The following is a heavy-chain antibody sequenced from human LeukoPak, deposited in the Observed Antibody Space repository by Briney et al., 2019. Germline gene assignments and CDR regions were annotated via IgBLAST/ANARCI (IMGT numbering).Heavy chain of an antibody. CDR3: AGTVPTLVRGVGAFDI. CDR2: IYYSGST. Sequence: SETLSLTCAVYGGSFSGYYWTWIRQPPGKGLEWIAYIYYSGSTKYNPSLKSRVTMSVDTSKNQFSLKLSSVTAADTAVYYCAGTVPTLVRGVGAFDIWGQGTMVTVSP. D-gene: IGHD3-10*01. V-gene: IGHV4-59*01. J-gene: IGHJ3*02. CDR1: GGSFSGYY.